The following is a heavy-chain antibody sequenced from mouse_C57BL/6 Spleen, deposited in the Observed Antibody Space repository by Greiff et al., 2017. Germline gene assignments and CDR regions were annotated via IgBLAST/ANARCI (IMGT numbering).Heavy chain of an antibody. CDR2: IDPANGNT. CDR3: ASRYSSGYPYYAMDY. D-gene: IGHD3-2*02. V-gene: IGHV14-3*01. J-gene: IGHJ4*01. CDR1: GFNIKNTY. Sequence: EVQLQQSVAELVRPGASVKLSCTASGFNIKNTYMHWVKQRPEQGLEWIGRIDPANGNTKYAPKFQGKATITADTSSNTAYLQLSRLTSEDTAIYYCASRYSSGYPYYAMDYWGQGTSVTVSS.